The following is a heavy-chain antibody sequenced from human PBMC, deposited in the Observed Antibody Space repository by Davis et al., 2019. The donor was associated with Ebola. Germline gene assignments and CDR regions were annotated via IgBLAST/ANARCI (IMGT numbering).Heavy chain of an antibody. CDR3: AKGADQLLFENFHH. Sequence: GESLKISCAASGFTFSSYAMSWVRQAPGKGLEWVSAISGSGGSTYYADSVKGRFTISRDNSKNTLYLQMDSLRAEDTAVYYCAKGADQLLFENFHHWGQGTLVTVSS. J-gene: IGHJ1*01. V-gene: IGHV3-23*01. CDR1: GFTFSSYA. D-gene: IGHD2-2*01. CDR2: ISGSGGST.